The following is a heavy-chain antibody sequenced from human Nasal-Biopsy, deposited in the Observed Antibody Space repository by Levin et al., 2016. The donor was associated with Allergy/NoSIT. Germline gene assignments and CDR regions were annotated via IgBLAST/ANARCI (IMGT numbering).Heavy chain of an antibody. CDR3: ARGYCSSSTCFYFFDY. CDR1: GYTFTGHY. CDR2: MNPSSGAT. J-gene: IGHJ4*02. V-gene: IGHV1-2*02. Sequence: ASVKVSCKASGYTFTGHYIHWVRQAPGQGLEWMGWMNPSSGATNFAQKFQGRVTMTRDTSIRTAYMELSKLRSDDTALYYCARGYCSSSTCFYFFDYWGQGTLVTVSS. D-gene: IGHD2-2*01.